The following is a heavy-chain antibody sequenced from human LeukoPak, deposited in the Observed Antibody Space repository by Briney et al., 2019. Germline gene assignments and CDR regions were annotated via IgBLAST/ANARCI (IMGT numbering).Heavy chain of an antibody. D-gene: IGHD1-26*01. V-gene: IGHV6-1*01. J-gene: IGHJ5*02. CDR2: TYYRSKWYN. CDR1: GDSVSSNSAA. Sequence: SQTLSLTCAISGDSVSSNSAAWNWIRQSPSRGLEWLGRTYYRSKWYNDYAVSVKSRITINPDTSKNQFSLQLNSVTPEDTAVYYYARDRAYSGSYFDWFDPWGQGTLVTVSS. CDR3: ARDRAYSGSYFDWFDP.